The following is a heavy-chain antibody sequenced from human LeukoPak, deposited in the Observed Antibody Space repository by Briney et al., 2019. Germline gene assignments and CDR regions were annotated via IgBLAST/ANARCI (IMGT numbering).Heavy chain of an antibody. Sequence: QPGRSLRLSCAASGFTFSSFGMHWVRQAPGKGLEWVAVVSYDESHKYYADSVKGRFTISRDNAKNSLYLQMNSLRAEDTAVYYCARDPPYLGYWGQGTLVTVSS. V-gene: IGHV3-30*03. CDR1: GFTFSSFG. CDR2: VSYDESHK. CDR3: ARDPPYLGY. J-gene: IGHJ4*02.